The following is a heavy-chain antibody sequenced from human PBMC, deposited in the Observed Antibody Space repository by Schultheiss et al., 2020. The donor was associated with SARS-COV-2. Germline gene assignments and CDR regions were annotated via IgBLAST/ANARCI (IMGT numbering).Heavy chain of an antibody. J-gene: IGHJ3*02. Sequence: SETLSLTCTVSGGSISSYYWSWIRQPPGKGLEWIGYIYYSGSTNYNPSLKSRVTISVDTSKNQFSLKLNSVTAADTAVYYCARGTHYDAFDIWGQGTMVTVSS. CDR3: ARGTHYDAFDI. CDR1: GGSISSYY. CDR2: IYYSGST. V-gene: IGHV4-59*01.